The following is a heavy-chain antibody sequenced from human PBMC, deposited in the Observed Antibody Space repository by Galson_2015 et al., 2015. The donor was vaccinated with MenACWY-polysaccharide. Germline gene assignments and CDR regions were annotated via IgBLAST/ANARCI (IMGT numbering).Heavy chain of an antibody. CDR3: ARDLGFLRHAS. D-gene: IGHD3-16*01. CDR1: GFTFGSYW. V-gene: IGHV3-7*01. CDR2: IKKDGSDK. Sequence: SLRLSCAASGFTFGSYWMSWVRQAPGKGLEWVANIKKDGSDKYYGYSVNGRFTISRDNVTNSLFLQMNSLRAADTAVYYCARDLGFLRHASWGKSSVVTVS. J-gene: IGHJ1*01.